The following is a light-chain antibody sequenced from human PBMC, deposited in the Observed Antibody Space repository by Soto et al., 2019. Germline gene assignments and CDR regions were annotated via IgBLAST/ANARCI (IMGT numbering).Light chain of an antibody. J-gene: IGKJ1*01. CDR2: AAS. CDR3: QQYGSSLTWT. V-gene: IGKV3-20*01. CDR1: QSVISNY. Sequence: EVVLTQSPGTVSLSPGERVTLSCRASQSVISNYLAWYQQRPGQAPRLLIYAASSRATGIPDRFSGSGSGIDFTLSISRLEPEDFAVYYCQQYGSSLTWTFGQGTKVE.